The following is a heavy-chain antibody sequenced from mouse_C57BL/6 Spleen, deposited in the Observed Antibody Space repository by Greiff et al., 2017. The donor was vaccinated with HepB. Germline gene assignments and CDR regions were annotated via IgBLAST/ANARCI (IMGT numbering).Heavy chain of an antibody. J-gene: IGHJ4*01. V-gene: IGHV1-80*01. CDR1: GYAFSSYW. CDR3: ARKRNDYYAMDY. CDR2: IYPGDGDT. Sequence: QVQLKESGAELVKPGASVKISCKASGYAFSSYWMNWVKQRPGKGLEWIGQIYPGDGDTNYNGKFKGKATLTADKSSSTAYMQLSSLTSEDSAVYFCARKRNDYYAMDYWGQGTSVTVSS.